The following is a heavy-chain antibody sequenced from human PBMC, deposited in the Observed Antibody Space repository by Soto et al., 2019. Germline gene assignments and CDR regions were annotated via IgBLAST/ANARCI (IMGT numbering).Heavy chain of an antibody. CDR1: GFTFGNAW. CDR2: IKSKTDGGTT. CDR3: TTGPYYDSSGYTFDY. D-gene: IGHD3-22*01. V-gene: IGHV3-15*01. J-gene: IGHJ4*01. Sequence: LRLSCAASGFTFGNAWMSWVRQAPGKGLEWVGRIKSKTDGGTTDYAAPVKGRFTISRDDSKNTLYLQMNSLKTEDTAVYYCTTGPYYDSSGYTFDYGGHGTLVTV.